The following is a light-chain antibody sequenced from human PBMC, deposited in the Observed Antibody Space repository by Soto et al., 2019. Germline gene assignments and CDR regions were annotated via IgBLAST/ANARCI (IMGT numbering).Light chain of an antibody. CDR2: EVS. J-gene: IGLJ1*01. V-gene: IGLV2-8*01. Sequence: QSLLTQPPSASGSPGQSVTISCTGTSSDVGGYNYVSWYQQHPGKAPKLMIYEVSKRPSGVPDRFSGSKSGNTASLTVSGLQAEDEADYYCSSYAGSNNKVFGTGTKVTV. CDR1: SSDVGGYNY. CDR3: SSYAGSNNKV.